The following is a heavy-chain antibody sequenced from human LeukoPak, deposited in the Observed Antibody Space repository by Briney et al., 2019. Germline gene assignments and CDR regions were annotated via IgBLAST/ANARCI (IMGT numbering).Heavy chain of an antibody. V-gene: IGHV3-11*04. J-gene: IGHJ4*02. CDR1: GFTFSDYY. Sequence: GGSLRLSCAASGFTFSDYYMFWIRQAPGKGLEWVSYISSSGSTKYYADSVKGRFTISRDNAKNSLYLQMNSLRAEDTAVYYCARNFDYWGQGTLVTVSS. CDR2: ISSSGSTK. CDR3: ARNFDY.